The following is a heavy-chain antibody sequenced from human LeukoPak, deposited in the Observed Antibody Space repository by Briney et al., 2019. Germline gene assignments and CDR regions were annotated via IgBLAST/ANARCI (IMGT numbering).Heavy chain of an antibody. J-gene: IGHJ6*02. V-gene: IGHV1-8*02. Sequence: ASVKVSCKASGYTFTSYYMHWVRQATGQGLEWMGWMNPNSGNTGYAQKFQGRVTMTRNTSISTAYMELSSLRSEDTAVYYCARDWGGGAYYYGMDVWGQGTTVTVSS. CDR1: GYTFTSYY. CDR3: ARDWGGGAYYYGMDV. D-gene: IGHD2-21*01. CDR2: MNPNSGNT.